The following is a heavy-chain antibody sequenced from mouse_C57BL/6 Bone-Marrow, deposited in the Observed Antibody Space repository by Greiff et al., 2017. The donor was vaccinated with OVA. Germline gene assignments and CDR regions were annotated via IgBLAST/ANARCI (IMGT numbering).Heavy chain of an antibody. J-gene: IGHJ4*01. CDR1: GYTFTSYW. V-gene: IGHV1-50*01. D-gene: IGHD1-1*01. Sequence: QVQLQQPGAELVKPGASVELSCKASGYTFTSYWMQWVKQRPGQGLAWIGEIDPSDSYTNYNQKVKGKATLTVDTSSSTAYMQLSSLTSEDSAVYYCAREDYYGSILHYAMDYWGQGTSVTVSS. CDR3: AREDYYGSILHYAMDY. CDR2: IDPSDSYT.